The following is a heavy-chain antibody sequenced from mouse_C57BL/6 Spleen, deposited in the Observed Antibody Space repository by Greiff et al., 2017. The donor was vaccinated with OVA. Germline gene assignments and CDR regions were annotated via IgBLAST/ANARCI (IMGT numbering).Heavy chain of an antibody. CDR1: GYTFTSYW. J-gene: IGHJ3*01. CDR3: ARIYDGYLAWFAY. D-gene: IGHD2-3*01. CDR2: IDPSDSYT. Sequence: VQLQQSGAELVMPGASVKLSCKASGYTFTSYWMHWVKQRPGQGLEWIGEIDPSDSYTNYNQKFKGKSTLTVDKSSSTAYMQLSSLTSEDSAVYYCARIYDGYLAWFAYWGQGTLVTVSA. V-gene: IGHV1-69*01.